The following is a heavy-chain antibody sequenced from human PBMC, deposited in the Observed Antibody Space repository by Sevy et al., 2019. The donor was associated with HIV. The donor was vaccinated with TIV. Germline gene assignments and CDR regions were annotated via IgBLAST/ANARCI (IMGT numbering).Heavy chain of an antibody. CDR3: AREVGGFNWRPYYFDS. V-gene: IGHV3-7*01. J-gene: IGHJ4*02. CDR2: IKQDESEK. Sequence: GGSLRLSCAASGFRFTDYWMSWVRQTPGKGREWVATIKQDESEKYYVDSVKGRFVISRDNGKTSVSLQMNGLRVEDTALYYCAREVGGFNWRPYYFDSWGQGTLVTVSS. D-gene: IGHD3-16*01. CDR1: GFRFTDYW.